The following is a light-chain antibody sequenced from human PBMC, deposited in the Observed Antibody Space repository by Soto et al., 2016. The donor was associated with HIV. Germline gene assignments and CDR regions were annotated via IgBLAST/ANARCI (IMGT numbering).Light chain of an antibody. CDR2: RGS. CDR3: QQYHRYPRT. CDR1: ESILNW. V-gene: IGKV1-5*03. J-gene: IGKJ1*01. Sequence: DIQMTQSPSTLSASVGDRVTITCRASESILNWLAWYQQKPGEAPNLLIYRGSYLENGVPSRFSGSASGTEFTLTISSLQPDDFATYYCQQYHRYPRTFGQGTKVQVK.